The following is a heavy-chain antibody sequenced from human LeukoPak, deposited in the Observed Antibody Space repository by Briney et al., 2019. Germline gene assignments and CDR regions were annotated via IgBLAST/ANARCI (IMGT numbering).Heavy chain of an antibody. Sequence: ASVKVSCKASGYTFTGYYMHWVRQAPGQGLEWMGWINPNSGGTNYAQKFQGWVTMTRDTSISTAYMELSRLRSDDTAVYYCARGSRCSSTSCYAPFDYWGQGTLVTVSS. CDR2: INPNSGGT. CDR1: GYTFTGYY. CDR3: ARGSRCSSTSCYAPFDY. J-gene: IGHJ4*02. V-gene: IGHV1-2*04. D-gene: IGHD2-2*01.